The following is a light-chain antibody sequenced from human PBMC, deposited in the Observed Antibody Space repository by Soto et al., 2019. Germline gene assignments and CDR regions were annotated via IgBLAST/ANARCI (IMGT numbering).Light chain of an antibody. V-gene: IGLV2-14*01. Sequence: QSALTQSASVSGSPGQSITISCTGTSSDIGTYHYVSWYQQHPGKPPQLIISEVKVRPSGVSSRFSGSKSGNTASLIISGLQAEDEADYYCSSYRRSNTLVFGTGTKLTVL. J-gene: IGLJ1*01. CDR2: EVK. CDR1: SSDIGTYHY. CDR3: SSYRRSNTLV.